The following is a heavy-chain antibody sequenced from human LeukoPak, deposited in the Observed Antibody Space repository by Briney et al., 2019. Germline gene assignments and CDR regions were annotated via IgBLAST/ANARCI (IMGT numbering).Heavy chain of an antibody. J-gene: IGHJ3*02. V-gene: IGHV4-4*02. CDR2: IYHSGST. CDR3: ARDPKWLSQKDAFDI. CDR1: GGSISSSNW. D-gene: IGHD3-22*01. Sequence: ASETLSLTCAVSGGSISSSNWWSWVRQPPGKGLEWIGEIYHSGSTNYNPSLKSRVTISVDKSKNQFSLKLSSVTAADTAVYYCARDPKWLSQKDAFDIWGQGTMVTVSS.